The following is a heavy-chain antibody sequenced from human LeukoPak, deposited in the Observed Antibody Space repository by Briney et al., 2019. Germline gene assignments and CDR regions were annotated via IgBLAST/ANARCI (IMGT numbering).Heavy chain of an antibody. CDR1: GGSISSSSYY. Sequence: SETLSLTCTVSGGSISSSSYYWGWIRQPPGKGLEWIGSIYYSGSTYYNPSLKSRVTISVDTSKNQFSLKLSSVTAADTAVYYCARTSSSSDYYYYYYYMDVWGKGTTVTVSS. CDR2: IYYSGST. V-gene: IGHV4-39*01. D-gene: IGHD6-6*01. J-gene: IGHJ6*03. CDR3: ARTSSSSDYYYYYYYMDV.